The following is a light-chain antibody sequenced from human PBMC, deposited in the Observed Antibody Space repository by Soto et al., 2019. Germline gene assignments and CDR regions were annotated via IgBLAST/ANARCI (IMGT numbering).Light chain of an antibody. V-gene: IGKV1-39*01. Sequence: DIQMTQSPSSLSASVGDRVTITCRASQSISSYLNWYQQKPGKAPKLLIYAASSLQSGVPSRFSGGGSGTDFTLTISSLQPEDFATYYCQQSYSNPQTFGQGTKVDI. CDR1: QSISSY. CDR2: AAS. CDR3: QQSYSNPQT. J-gene: IGKJ1*01.